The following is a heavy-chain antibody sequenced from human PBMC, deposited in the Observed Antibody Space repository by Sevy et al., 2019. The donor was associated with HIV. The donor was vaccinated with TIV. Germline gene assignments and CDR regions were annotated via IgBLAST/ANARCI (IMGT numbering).Heavy chain of an antibody. CDR1: GFTFSDYY. J-gene: IGHJ3*02. Sequence: GGSLRLSCAASGFTFSDYYMSWIRQAPGKGLEWVSYISSSGSTINYADSVKGRFTISRDNAKNSLYLQMNSLRAEDTVVYYCGRVMITFGGVIGAFDIWGQGTMVTISS. D-gene: IGHD3-16*01. CDR3: GRVMITFGGVIGAFDI. V-gene: IGHV3-11*04. CDR2: ISSSGSTI.